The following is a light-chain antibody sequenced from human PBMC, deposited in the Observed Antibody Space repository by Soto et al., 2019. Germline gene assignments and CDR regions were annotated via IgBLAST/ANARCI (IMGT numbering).Light chain of an antibody. Sequence: DIQMTQSPSSLSASVGDRVTITCRAGQSIYSYLNWYQQRPGRAPKLLIYGASTLHSGVPSRFRGGGSGTDFTNYILTITSLQPEDSATYYCQSTYDTPTFGGGTKVEIK. CDR3: QSTYDTPT. V-gene: IGKV1-39*01. CDR1: QSIYSY. CDR2: GAS. J-gene: IGKJ4*01.